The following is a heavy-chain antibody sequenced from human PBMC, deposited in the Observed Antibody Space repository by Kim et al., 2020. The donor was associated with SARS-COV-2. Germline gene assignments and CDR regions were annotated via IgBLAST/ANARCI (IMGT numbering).Heavy chain of an antibody. Sequence: GGSLRLSCAASGFTFSSYAMHWVRQAPGKGLEWVAVISYDGSNKYYADSVKGRFTISRDNSKNTLYLQMNSLRAEDTAVYYCARWIRYSSSSSGGPVSSYWGQGTLVTVSS. V-gene: IGHV3-30-3*01. J-gene: IGHJ4*02. CDR3: ARWIRYSSSSSGGPVSSY. D-gene: IGHD6-6*01. CDR1: GFTFSSYA. CDR2: ISYDGSNK.